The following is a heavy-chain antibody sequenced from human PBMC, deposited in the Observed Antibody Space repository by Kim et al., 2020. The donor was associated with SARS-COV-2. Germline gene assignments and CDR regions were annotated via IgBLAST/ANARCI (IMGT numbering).Heavy chain of an antibody. D-gene: IGHD3-16*01. CDR2: ISYEGHKK. CDR1: GFNFNNFG. J-gene: IGHJ6*02. V-gene: IGHV3-30*18. Sequence: GGSLRLSCAASGFNFNNFGMHWVRQAPGKGLEWVALISYEGHKKYYADSLQGRFTISRDSSKNTLYLKMDSLRTEDTAVYFCAKDKSFFIIKFGGASGGIDAWGQGTTVTVSS. CDR3: AKDKSFFIIKFGGASGGIDA.